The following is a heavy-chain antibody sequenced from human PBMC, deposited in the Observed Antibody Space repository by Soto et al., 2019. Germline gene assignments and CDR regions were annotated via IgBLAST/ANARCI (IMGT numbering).Heavy chain of an antibody. CDR2: ISAYNGNT. CDR1: GYTFTSYG. CDR3: ARDTVTEEHYYYGMDV. D-gene: IGHD4-17*01. J-gene: IGHJ6*02. V-gene: IGHV1-18*01. Sequence: QVQLVQSGAEVKKPGASVKVSCKASGYTFTSYGISWVRQAPGQGLEWMGWISAYNGNTNYAQKLQGRGTMTTDTSTSTAYMELRSLRSDDTAVYYCARDTVTEEHYYYGMDVWGQGTTVTVSS.